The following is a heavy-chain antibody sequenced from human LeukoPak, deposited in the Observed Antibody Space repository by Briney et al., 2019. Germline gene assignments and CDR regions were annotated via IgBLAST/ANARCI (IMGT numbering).Heavy chain of an antibody. CDR2: IIPIFGTA. Sequence: ASVKVSCKASGYTFTGYYMHWVRQAPGQGLEWMGGIIPIFGTANYAQKFQGRVTITADESTSTAYMELSSLRSEDTAVYYCARWGRRYSEKDPGPHWGQGTLVTVSS. D-gene: IGHD1-1*01. CDR1: GYTFTGYY. J-gene: IGHJ4*02. V-gene: IGHV1-69*13. CDR3: ARWGRRYSEKDPGPH.